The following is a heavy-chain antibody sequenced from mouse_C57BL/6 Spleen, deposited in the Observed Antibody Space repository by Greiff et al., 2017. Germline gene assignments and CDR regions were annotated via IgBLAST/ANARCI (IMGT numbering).Heavy chain of an antibody. V-gene: IGHV1-18*01. CDR3: ARKDGSSGFGY. CDR2: INPNNGGT. D-gene: IGHD1-1*01. Sequence: EVQLQQSGPELVKPGASVKIPCKASGYTFTDYNMDWVKQSHGKSLEWIGDINPNNGGTIYNQKFKGKGTLTVDKSSRTAYMELRSLTPEDTEVSDCARKDGSSGFGYWGQGTLVTVSA. CDR1: GYTFTDYN. J-gene: IGHJ3*01.